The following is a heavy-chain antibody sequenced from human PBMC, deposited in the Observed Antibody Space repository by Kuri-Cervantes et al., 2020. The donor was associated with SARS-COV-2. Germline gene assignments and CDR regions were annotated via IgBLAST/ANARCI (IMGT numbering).Heavy chain of an antibody. V-gene: IGHV4-61*02. D-gene: IGHD6-13*01. CDR3: AREGGIAAAGIDAGYYYMDV. Sequence: SGPTLVKPTETLTLTCTASGFALSNARMGVSWIRQPAGKGLEWIGRIYTSGSTNYNPSLKSRVTMSVDTSKNQSSLKLSSVTAADTAVYYCAREGGIAAAGIDAGYYYMDVWGKGTTVTVSS. J-gene: IGHJ6*03. CDR2: IYTSGST. CDR1: GFALSNAR.